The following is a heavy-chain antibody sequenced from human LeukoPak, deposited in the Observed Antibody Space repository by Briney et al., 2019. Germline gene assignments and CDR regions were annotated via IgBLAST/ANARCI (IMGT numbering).Heavy chain of an antibody. CDR2: ISHGGST. J-gene: IGHJ4*02. Sequence: PSETLSLTCTVSGDSISSNNWWNWVRQPPGKGLDWIGEISHGGSTKYSPSLKNRVTISKDNSKNQFSLKLDSVTAADTAIYYRTRSGGWWSLDYWGQGALVIVSS. CDR1: GDSISSNNW. V-gene: IGHV4-4*02. D-gene: IGHD2-8*02. CDR3: TRSGGWWSLDY.